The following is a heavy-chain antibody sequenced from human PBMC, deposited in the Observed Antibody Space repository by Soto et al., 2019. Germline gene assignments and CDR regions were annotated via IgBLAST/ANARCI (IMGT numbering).Heavy chain of an antibody. CDR2: INPNSGGT. V-gene: IGHV1-2*02. Sequence: QEQLVQSGAEVKKPGASVKVSCKASGYTFSGYYIHWLRQAPGQGLEWMGWINPNSGGTNDAQKFQGRVTVTRHTPTSTAYMELSRLTSDDTAVYYCARSLTEGYCTITGCYTRPLYGMDVWGQGTTVTVSS. CDR1: GYTFSGYY. J-gene: IGHJ6*02. D-gene: IGHD2-2*02. CDR3: ARSLTEGYCTITGCYTRPLYGMDV.